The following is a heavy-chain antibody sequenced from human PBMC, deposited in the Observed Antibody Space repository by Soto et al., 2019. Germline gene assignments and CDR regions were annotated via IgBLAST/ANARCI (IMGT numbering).Heavy chain of an antibody. J-gene: IGHJ4*02. CDR3: ARVRIEGVDYYEYIWGSYRPTFDY. CDR1: GGSISSGGYY. Sequence: LSLTCTVSGGSISSGGYYWSWIRQHPGKGLEWIGYIYYSGSTYYNPSLKSRVTISVDTSKNQFSLKLRSVTAADTAVYYCARVRIEGVDYYEYIWGSYRPTFDYWGQGTLVTVSS. D-gene: IGHD3-16*02. V-gene: IGHV4-31*03. CDR2: IYYSGST.